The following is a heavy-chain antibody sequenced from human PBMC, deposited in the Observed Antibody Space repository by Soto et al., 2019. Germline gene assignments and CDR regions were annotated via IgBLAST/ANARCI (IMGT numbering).Heavy chain of an antibody. CDR1: GFTFSSYA. J-gene: IGHJ3*02. CDR3: AQSRVGATLAFAI. V-gene: IGHV3-23*01. CDR2: ISGSGGTT. D-gene: IGHD1-26*01. Sequence: PGGSLRVSCAASGFTFSSYAMTWVRQAPGKGLEWVSAISGSGGTTYYADSVKGRFTISRDNSKNALYLQMNSLRAEDTAVYYCAQSRVGATLAFAIWGQWTKATVSS.